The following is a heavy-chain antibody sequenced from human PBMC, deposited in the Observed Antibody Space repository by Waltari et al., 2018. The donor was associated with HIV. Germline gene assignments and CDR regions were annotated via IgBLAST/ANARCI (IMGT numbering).Heavy chain of an antibody. CDR3: ARGKYYYHSSGYNDSLPFDY. Sequence: EVQLVESGGGLVKPGGSLRLSCTASGFTFSSHSMNWVRQAPGKGVEGVAFISSSSIYSYDAESVKGRCTITRDNAKNSLYLKMNSLGGEDTAEYYCARGKYYYHSSGYNDSLPFDYWGQGTLVTVSS. V-gene: IGHV3-21*01. CDR2: ISSSSIYS. J-gene: IGHJ4*02. D-gene: IGHD3-22*01. CDR1: GFTFSSHS.